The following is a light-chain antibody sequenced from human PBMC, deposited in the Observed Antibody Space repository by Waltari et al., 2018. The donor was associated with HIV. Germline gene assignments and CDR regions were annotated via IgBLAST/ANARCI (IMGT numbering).Light chain of an antibody. V-gene: IGLV1-47*01. J-gene: IGLJ1*01. CDR3: AAWDDSLLYV. Sequence: QSVLTQPPSASGTPGQRVTIPCSGSSSNIGSNYVYWYQQLPGTAPKLLIYRNNQRPSGVPDRFSGAKSGTSASLAISGVRSEDEADYYCAAWDDSLLYVFGTGTKVTVL. CDR2: RNN. CDR1: SSNIGSNY.